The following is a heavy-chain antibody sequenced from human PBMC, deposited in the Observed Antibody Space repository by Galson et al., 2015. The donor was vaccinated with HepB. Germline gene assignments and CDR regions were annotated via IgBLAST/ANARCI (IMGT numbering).Heavy chain of an antibody. Sequence: SVKVSCKASGYTFTNYGISWVRQAPGQGLEWMGRISAYNGNTNYAQKLQGRVTMTTDTSTSTAYMEMRSLRSDDTAVYYCAGGGGYSSGWVPGQHWGQGTLVTVSS. D-gene: IGHD6-19*01. J-gene: IGHJ1*01. CDR1: GYTFTNYG. CDR3: AGGGGYSSGWVPGQH. CDR2: ISAYNGNT. V-gene: IGHV1-18*04.